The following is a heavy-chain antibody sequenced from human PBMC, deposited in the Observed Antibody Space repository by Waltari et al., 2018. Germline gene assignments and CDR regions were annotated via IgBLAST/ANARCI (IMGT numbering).Heavy chain of an antibody. CDR3: ATYRWLGY. D-gene: IGHD3-10*01. CDR2: INHAGSEI. CDR1: ELPFSNFW. J-gene: IGHJ4*02. Sequence: DGQVVESGGGLVQPGGSLRLTCAVPELPFSNFWTTWVRQSPGRGLEWVANINHAGSEIHYVDSVKGRFTISRDNARNSLYLQMNSLRAEDTAVYYCATYRWLGYWGQGTLVTVSS. V-gene: IGHV3-7*03.